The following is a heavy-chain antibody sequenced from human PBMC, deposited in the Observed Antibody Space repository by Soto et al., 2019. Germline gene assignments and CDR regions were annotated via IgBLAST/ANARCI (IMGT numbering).Heavy chain of an antibody. Sequence: PGGSLRLSCAASGFTFSSYGMHWVRQAPGKGLEWVAVIWYDGSNKYYADSVKGRFTISRDNSKNTLYLQMNSLRAEDKAVYYCARNAYCGGDCSLLFQHWGQGTLVTVSS. V-gene: IGHV3-33*01. CDR2: IWYDGSNK. D-gene: IGHD2-21*02. CDR1: GFTFSSYG. J-gene: IGHJ1*01. CDR3: ARNAYCGGDCSLLFQH.